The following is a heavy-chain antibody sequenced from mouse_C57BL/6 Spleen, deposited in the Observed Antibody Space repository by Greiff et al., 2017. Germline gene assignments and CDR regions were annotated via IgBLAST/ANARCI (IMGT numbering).Heavy chain of an antibody. D-gene: IGHD1-1*01. CDR2: IDPSDSYT. J-gene: IGHJ4*01. V-gene: IGHV1-69*01. CDR1: GYTFTSYW. CDR3: ARPYYGSPYYAMDY. Sequence: QVQLQQSGAELVMPGASVKLSCKASGYTFTSYWMHWVKQRPGQGLEWIGEIDPSDSYTNYNQKFKGKSTLTVDKSSSTAYMQLSSLTSEDSAVYYCARPYYGSPYYAMDYWGQGTSVTVSS.